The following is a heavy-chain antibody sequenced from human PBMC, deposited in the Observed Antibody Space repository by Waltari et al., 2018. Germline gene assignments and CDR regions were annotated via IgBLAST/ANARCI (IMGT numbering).Heavy chain of an antibody. J-gene: IGHJ4*02. Sequence: QVQLQESGPGLVKPSETLSLTCSVSGAYFESSSHYWGWVRQPPGKGLEWIGSIYYSGSPYYTPSLKSRVNMSVDTANYQFSLKVTSVTAADTAIYYCARTAYDHLTGYPTLDHWGQGILVTVSS. CDR1: GAYFESSSHY. CDR2: IYYSGSP. CDR3: ARTAYDHLTGYPTLDH. D-gene: IGHD3-9*01. V-gene: IGHV4-39*07.